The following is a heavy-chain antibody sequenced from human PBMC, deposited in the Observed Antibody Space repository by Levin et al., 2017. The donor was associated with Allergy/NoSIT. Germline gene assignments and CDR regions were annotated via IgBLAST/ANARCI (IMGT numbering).Heavy chain of an antibody. CDR1: GGSLSSGTYY. CDR3: ARNRIIVSGGKDYYYGMDV. J-gene: IGHJ6*02. D-gene: IGHD5/OR15-5a*01. Sequence: TTSETLSLTCSVSGGSLSSGTYYWSWIRQPPGKGLEWIAYIDYHGGTKYNPSLKGRVTTSADTSKNEFSLKLTSVTAADTAVYYCARNRIIVSGGKDYYYGMDVWGQGTTVTVSS. V-gene: IGHV4-61*01. CDR2: IDYHGGT.